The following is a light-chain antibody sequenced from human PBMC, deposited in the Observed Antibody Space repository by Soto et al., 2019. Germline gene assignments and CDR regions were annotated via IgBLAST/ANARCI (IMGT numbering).Light chain of an antibody. CDR3: SSYTSSNTWV. CDR1: SSDVGDYNY. J-gene: IGLJ3*02. CDR2: EVS. V-gene: IGLV2-14*01. Sequence: QSALTQPASVSGSPGQSITISCTGTSSDVGDYNYVSWYQQHPGKAPKLMIYEVSNRPSGVSNRFSGSKSGNTASLTISGLQAEDEADYYCSSYTSSNTWVFGGGTKLTV.